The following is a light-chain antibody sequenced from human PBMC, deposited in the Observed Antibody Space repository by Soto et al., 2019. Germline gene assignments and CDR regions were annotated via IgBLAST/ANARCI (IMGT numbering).Light chain of an antibody. Sequence: DIVMTQSPDSLAVSLGERATINCKSSQSVLYSSNNKNYLAWYQQKPRQHPKLLIYWASTRESGVPDRLSVSGSGTDFTLTISSLQAEDVAVDDCEQYYRPWTFGQGTKVEIK. V-gene: IGKV4-1*01. CDR2: WAS. J-gene: IGKJ1*01. CDR1: QSVLYSSNNKNY. CDR3: EQYYRPWT.